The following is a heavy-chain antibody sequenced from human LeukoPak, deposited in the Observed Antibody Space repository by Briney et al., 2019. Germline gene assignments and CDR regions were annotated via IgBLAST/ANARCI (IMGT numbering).Heavy chain of an antibody. D-gene: IGHD2-21*01. CDR1: GVSINSNYYS. CDR3: ARHADCLGDCYRN. Sequence: PSETLSLTCTVSGVSINSNYYSWGWIRQPPGKGLEWISSVAYGGSTFHNPSLKSRLSIYSDTSKNQFSLRLTSVTAADTAVYYCARHADCLGDCYRNWGQGTLVTVSS. J-gene: IGHJ4*02. CDR2: VAYGGST. V-gene: IGHV4-39*01.